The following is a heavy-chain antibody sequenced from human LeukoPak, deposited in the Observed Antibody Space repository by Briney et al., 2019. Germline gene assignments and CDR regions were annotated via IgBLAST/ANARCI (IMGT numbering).Heavy chain of an antibody. CDR1: GFTFSSYA. J-gene: IGHJ6*03. V-gene: IGHV3-64*01. Sequence: GGSLRLSCAASGFTFSSYAMHWVRQAPGKGLEYVSAISSNGGSTYYANSVKGRFTISRDNSKNTLYLQMGSLRAEDMAVYYCARDRTVVTGPMDVWGKGTTVTISS. CDR3: ARDRTVVTGPMDV. CDR2: ISSNGGST. D-gene: IGHD4-23*01.